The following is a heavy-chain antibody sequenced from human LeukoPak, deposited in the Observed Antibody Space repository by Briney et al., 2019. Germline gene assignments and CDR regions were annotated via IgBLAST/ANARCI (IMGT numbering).Heavy chain of an antibody. V-gene: IGHV4-30-2*01. D-gene: IGHD2-2*01. Sequence: SETLSLTCTVSGGSISSGGYYWSWIRQPPGKGLEWIGYIYHSGSTYYNPSLKSRVTISVDRSKNQFSLKLSSVTAADTAVYYCATSSRGGVVVPAAPIDYWGQGTLVTVSS. CDR1: GGSISSGGYY. J-gene: IGHJ4*02. CDR3: ATSSRGGVVVPAAPIDY. CDR2: IYHSGST.